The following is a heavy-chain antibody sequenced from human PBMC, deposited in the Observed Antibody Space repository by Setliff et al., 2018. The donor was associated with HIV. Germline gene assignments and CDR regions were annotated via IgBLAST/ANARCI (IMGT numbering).Heavy chain of an antibody. D-gene: IGHD2-15*01. V-gene: IGHV4-59*01. CDR1: GGSIRSYY. CDR3: ARDPGIVPIGYFDL. CDR2: IYYTGST. Sequence: PSETLSLTCTVSGGSIRSYYWSWIRQPPGKGLEWIGYIYYTGSTNYNPSLKSRVTISVDTSKNQFSLKLGSVTAADTAVYYCARDPGIVPIGYFDLWGRGTLVTVSS. J-gene: IGHJ2*01.